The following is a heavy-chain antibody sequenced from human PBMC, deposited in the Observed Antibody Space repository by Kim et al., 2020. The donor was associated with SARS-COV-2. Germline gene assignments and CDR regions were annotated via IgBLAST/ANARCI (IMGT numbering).Heavy chain of an antibody. CDR3: ARKPYYYDSSGYYDGFTCFDY. Sequence: GGSLRLSCAASGFTFSDYYMSWIRQAPGKGLEWVSYISSSSSYTNYADSVKGRFTISRDNAKNSLYLQMNSLRAEDTAVYYCARKPYYYDSSGYYDGFTCFDYWGQGTLVTVSS. CDR2: ISSSSSYT. D-gene: IGHD3-22*01. J-gene: IGHJ4*02. CDR1: GFTFSDYY. V-gene: IGHV3-11*06.